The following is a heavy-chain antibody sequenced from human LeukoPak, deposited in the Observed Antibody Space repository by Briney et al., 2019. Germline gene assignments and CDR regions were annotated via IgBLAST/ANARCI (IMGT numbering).Heavy chain of an antibody. Sequence: SETLSLTCAVYGGSFSGYYWSWIRQPPGKGLEWIGEINHRGSTNYNPSLKSRVTISVDTSKNQFSLKLSSVTAADTAVYYCARAGVKKIYCSGGSCYGSWFDPWGQGTLVTVSS. V-gene: IGHV4-34*01. D-gene: IGHD2-15*01. J-gene: IGHJ5*02. CDR3: ARAGVKKIYCSGGSCYGSWFDP. CDR2: INHRGST. CDR1: GGSFSGYY.